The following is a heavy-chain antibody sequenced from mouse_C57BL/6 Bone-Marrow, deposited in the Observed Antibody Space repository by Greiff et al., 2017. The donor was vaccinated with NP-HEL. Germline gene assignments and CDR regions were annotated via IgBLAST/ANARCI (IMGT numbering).Heavy chain of an antibody. Sequence: QVQLQQSGAELVKPGASVKISCKASGYAFSSYWMNWVKQRPGKGLEWIGQIYPGDGDTNYNGKFKGKATLTADKSSSTAYMQLSSLTSEDSAVYFCARLGTVVALYAMDYWGQGTSVTVSS. J-gene: IGHJ4*01. CDR2: IYPGDGDT. D-gene: IGHD1-1*01. CDR1: GYAFSSYW. V-gene: IGHV1-80*01. CDR3: ARLGTVVALYAMDY.